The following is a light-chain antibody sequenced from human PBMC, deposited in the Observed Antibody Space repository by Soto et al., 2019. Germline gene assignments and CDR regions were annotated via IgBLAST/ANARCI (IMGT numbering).Light chain of an antibody. V-gene: IGKV3-20*01. CDR3: QQYGSSPPTT. J-gene: IGKJ5*01. CDR2: GAS. CDR1: QSVSSSY. Sequence: EIVLTQSPGTLSLSPGERATLSCRASQSVSSSYLAWYQQKLGQPPRLLIYGASSRATGIPDRFSGSGSGTDFTLTISRLEPEDFAVYYCQQYGSSPPTTFGQGTRLEIK.